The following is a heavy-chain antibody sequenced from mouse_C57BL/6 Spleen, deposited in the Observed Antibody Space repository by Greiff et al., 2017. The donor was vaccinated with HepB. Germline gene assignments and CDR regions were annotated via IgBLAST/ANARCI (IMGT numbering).Heavy chain of an antibody. CDR1: GYSFTGYF. D-gene: IGHD2-3*01. CDR2: INPYNGDT. V-gene: IGHV1-20*01. J-gene: IGHJ1*03. CDR3: AMDGYSWYFDV. Sequence: EVQLQQSGPELVKPGDSVKISCKASGYSFTGYFMNWVMQSHGKSLEWIGRINPYNGDTFYNQKFKGKATLTVDKSSSKAHMELRSLTSEDSAVYYCAMDGYSWYFDVWGTGTTVTVSS.